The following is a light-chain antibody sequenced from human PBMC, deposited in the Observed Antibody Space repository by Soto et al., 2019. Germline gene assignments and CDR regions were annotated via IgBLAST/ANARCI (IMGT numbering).Light chain of an antibody. V-gene: IGKV1-33*01. CDR1: QGISRS. CDR2: DAS. Sequence: DIQMTQSPSSLSASVGDRVTITCQASQGISRSLNWFQQKPGKAPKLLLYDASNLETGVPSRFSGSGSGTNFTFTVSSLQPEDSATYYCQQSDKLPLTVGGGTKVEIK. CDR3: QQSDKLPLT. J-gene: IGKJ4*01.